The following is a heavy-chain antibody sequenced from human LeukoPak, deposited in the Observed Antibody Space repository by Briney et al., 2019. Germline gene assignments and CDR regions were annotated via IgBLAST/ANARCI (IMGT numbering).Heavy chain of an antibody. V-gene: IGHV1-2*02. CDR1: GYTFTGYY. D-gene: IGHD3-9*01. J-gene: IGHJ1*01. CDR2: INPNSGGT. Sequence: ASVKVSCKAFGYTFTGYYMHWVRQAPGQGLEWMGWINPNSGGTNYAQKFQGRVTMTRDTSISTAYMELSRLRSDDTAVYYCANSYYDILTGSIGEYFQHWGQGTLVTVSS. CDR3: ANSYYDILTGSIGEYFQH.